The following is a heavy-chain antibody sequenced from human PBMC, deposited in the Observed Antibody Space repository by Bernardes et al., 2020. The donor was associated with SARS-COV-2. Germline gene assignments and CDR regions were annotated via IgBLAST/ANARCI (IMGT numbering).Heavy chain of an antibody. CDR2: IYYSGST. D-gene: IGHD1-20*01. CDR3: AKITLGWQTHQFYFDS. V-gene: IGHV4-59*01. Sequence: SETLSLTCTVSGVSISRFYWSWIRQSPGKGLEWIGYIYYSGSTNHNPSLRNRVSMSVDTSKSQFSLSLSSVTAADTAVYYCAKITLGWQTHQFYFDSWSQGTLVSVSS. CDR1: GVSISRFY. J-gene: IGHJ4*02.